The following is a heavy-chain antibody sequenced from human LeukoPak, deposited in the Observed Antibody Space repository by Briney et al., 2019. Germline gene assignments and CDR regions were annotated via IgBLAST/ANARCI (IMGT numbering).Heavy chain of an antibody. J-gene: IGHJ3*02. D-gene: IGHD6-19*01. Sequence: GESLKISCKGSGYSFTSCWIGWVRQMPGKGLEWMGIIYPGDSDTRYSPSFQGQVTISADKSISTAYLQWSSLKASDTAMYYCAIHPDSSPDAFDIWGRGTMVTVSS. CDR3: AIHPDSSPDAFDI. CDR2: IYPGDSDT. V-gene: IGHV5-51*01. CDR1: GYSFTSCW.